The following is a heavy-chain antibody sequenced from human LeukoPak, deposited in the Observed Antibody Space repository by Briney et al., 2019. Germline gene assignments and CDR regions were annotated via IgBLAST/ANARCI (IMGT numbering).Heavy chain of an antibody. CDR1: GGSFSDYY. CDR2: INHSGST. D-gene: IGHD2-15*01. V-gene: IGHV4-34*01. J-gene: IGHJ6*03. Sequence: PSETLSLTCAVYGGSFSDYYCNWIRQPPRKGLEWIGEINHSGSTNYNPSPKSRVTISVDTSKNQFSLKLSSVTAADTAVYYCARGGYCSGGRCYRAENFYYYMDVWGKGTTVTVSS. CDR3: ARGGYCSGGRCYRAENFYYYMDV.